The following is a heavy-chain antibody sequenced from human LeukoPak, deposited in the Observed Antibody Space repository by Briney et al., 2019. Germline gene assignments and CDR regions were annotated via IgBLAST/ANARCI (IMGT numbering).Heavy chain of an antibody. J-gene: IGHJ4*02. CDR2: IFYSGGT. D-gene: IGHD3-16*01. CDR1: GGSISSGGYY. V-gene: IGHV4-61*08. CDR3: ARGVGLHVYYFDY. Sequence: PSETLSLTCTVSGGSISSGGYYWSWIRQPPGKGLEWIGYIFYSGGTNYNPSLKSRVTMSVDTSKTQFSLKLSSVTAADTAVYYCARGVGLHVYYFDYWGQGSLVTVSS.